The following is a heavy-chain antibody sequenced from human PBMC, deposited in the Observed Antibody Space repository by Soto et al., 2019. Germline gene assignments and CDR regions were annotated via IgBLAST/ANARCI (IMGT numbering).Heavy chain of an antibody. V-gene: IGHV1-2*02. CDR3: ARNKADILKEHYYYGTDV. CDR1: GCPSTGYY. Sequence: XSVKVACKASGCPSTGYYMHWVRQAPGQGLEWMGWINPNSGGTNYAQKFQGRVTMTRDTSISTAYMELSRLRSDDTAVYYCARNKADILKEHYYYGTDVWGQGTTVTVSS. CDR2: INPNSGGT. J-gene: IGHJ6*02. D-gene: IGHD3-9*01.